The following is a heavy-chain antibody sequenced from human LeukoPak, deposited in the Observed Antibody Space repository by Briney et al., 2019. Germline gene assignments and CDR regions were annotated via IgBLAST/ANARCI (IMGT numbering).Heavy chain of an antibody. Sequence: ASVKVSCKASGYTFTGYYMHWVRQAPGQGLEWMGWINPNSGGTNYAQKFQGRVTMTRDTSISTAYMELSRLRSDDTAVYYCARVRVPTVTTRNYYYYYYMDVWGKGTTVTISS. D-gene: IGHD4-17*01. CDR2: INPNSGGT. J-gene: IGHJ6*03. V-gene: IGHV1-2*02. CDR3: ARVRVPTVTTRNYYYYYYMDV. CDR1: GYTFTGYY.